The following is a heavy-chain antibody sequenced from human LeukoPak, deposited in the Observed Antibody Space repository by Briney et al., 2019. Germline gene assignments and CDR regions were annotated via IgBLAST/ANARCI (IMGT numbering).Heavy chain of an antibody. D-gene: IGHD5-12*01. CDR1: GFAFSDYW. CDR3: ARDSSPRYSGYDWVF. J-gene: IGHJ4*02. CDR2: INQDGSQT. Sequence: PGGSLRLSCTASGFAFSDYWMSWVRQAPGKGLEWLANINQDGSQTSYVDSVRGRFTVSRDHAKNPLYPQMNSLRADDTAVYYCARDSSPRYSGYDWVFWGRGTLVTVSS. V-gene: IGHV3-7*01.